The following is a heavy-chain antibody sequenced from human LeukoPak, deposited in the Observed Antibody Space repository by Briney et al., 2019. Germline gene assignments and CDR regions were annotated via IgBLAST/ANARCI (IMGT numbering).Heavy chain of an antibody. CDR2: INHSGST. Sequence: SETLSLTCAVYGGSFNGYYWSWIRQPPGKGLEWIGEINHSGSTNYNPSLKSRVTISADTSKNQFSLNLSSATAADTAVYYCARVRKTSYYDSSGYYHIPFFDYWGQGTLVTVSS. CDR1: GGSFNGYY. D-gene: IGHD3-22*01. V-gene: IGHV4-34*01. J-gene: IGHJ4*02. CDR3: ARVRKTSYYDSSGYYHIPFFDY.